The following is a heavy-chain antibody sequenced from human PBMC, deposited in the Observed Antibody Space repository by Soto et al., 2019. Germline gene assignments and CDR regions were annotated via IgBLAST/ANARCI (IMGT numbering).Heavy chain of an antibody. V-gene: IGHV2-5*02. D-gene: IGHD6-19*01. Sequence: QITLKESGPTLVKPTQTLTLTCTFSGFSLSSTRMAVGWIRQPPGKALEWLALIYWDDDKRYSPFLKSRLTITKDTSKPQVVLTMSNMAPVDTARYYCAHIVVAGLGYYFDYWGQGTLVTVSS. CDR1: GFSLSSTRMA. J-gene: IGHJ4*02. CDR2: IYWDDDK. CDR3: AHIVVAGLGYYFDY.